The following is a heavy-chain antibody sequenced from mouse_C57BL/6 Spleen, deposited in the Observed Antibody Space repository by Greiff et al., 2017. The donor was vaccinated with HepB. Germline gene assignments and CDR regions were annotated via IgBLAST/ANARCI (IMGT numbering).Heavy chain of an antibody. CDR1: GYSITSGYY. V-gene: IGHV3-6*01. D-gene: IGHD1-1*01. CDR2: ISYDGSN. CDR3: ARASYGSSYWYFDV. J-gene: IGHJ1*03. Sequence: EVKLQESGPGLVKPSQSLSLTCSVTGYSITSGYYWNWIRQFPGNKLEWMGYISYDGSNNYNPSLKNRISITRDTSKNQFFLKLNSVTTEDTATYYCARASYGSSYWYFDVWGTGTTVTVSS.